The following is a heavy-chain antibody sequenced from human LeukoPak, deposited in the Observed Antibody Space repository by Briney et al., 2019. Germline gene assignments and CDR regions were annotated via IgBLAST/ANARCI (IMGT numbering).Heavy chain of an antibody. CDR3: ATTGYYDYSYYYYYMDV. D-gene: IGHD3-9*01. CDR1: GYTFTGYY. J-gene: IGHJ6*03. V-gene: IGHV1-2*02. CDR2: INPNSGGT. Sequence: GASVKVSCKASGYTFTGYYMHWVRQAPGQGLEWMGWINPNSGGTNYAQKFQGRVTITADESTSTAYMELSSLRSEDTAVYYCATTGYYDYSYYYYYMDVWGKGTTVTISS.